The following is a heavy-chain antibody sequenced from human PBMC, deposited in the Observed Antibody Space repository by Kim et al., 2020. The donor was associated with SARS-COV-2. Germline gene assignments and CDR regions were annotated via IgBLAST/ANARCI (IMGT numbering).Heavy chain of an antibody. CDR1: GYTFTSYY. J-gene: IGHJ6*02. V-gene: IGHV1-46*01. CDR2: SNPSGGST. D-gene: IGHD3-10*01. CDR3: ARDPNVRITMVRGVISYYYGMDV. Sequence: ASVKVSCKASGYTFTSYYMHWVRQAPGQGLEWMGISNPSGGSTSYAQKFQGRVTMTRDTSTSTVYMELSSLRSEDTAVYYCARDPNVRITMVRGVISYYYGMDVWGQGTTVTVSS.